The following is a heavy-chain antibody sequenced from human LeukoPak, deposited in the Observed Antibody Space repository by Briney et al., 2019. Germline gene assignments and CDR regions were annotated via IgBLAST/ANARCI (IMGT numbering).Heavy chain of an antibody. Sequence: SETLSLTSTVSGCFISRYYWSWVRQSLGNGLEWIGYIYYSGTTNYNRSLKRRVTISLDTSQNQLSLHVRSVSAPAPPLSYCVGERGDTAAPDVFDIWGQGTLVTVLS. CDR2: IYYSGTT. J-gene: IGHJ3*02. D-gene: IGHD5-18*01. CDR3: VGERGDTAAPDVFDI. V-gene: IGHV4-59*01. CDR1: GCFISRYY.